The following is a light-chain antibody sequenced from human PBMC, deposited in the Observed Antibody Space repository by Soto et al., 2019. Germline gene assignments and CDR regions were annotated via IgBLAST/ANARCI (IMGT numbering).Light chain of an antibody. J-gene: IGKJ1*01. Sequence: EIVLTQSPGTLSLSPGERATLSCRASQSVSSSFLAWYQQKPGQAPRLLIYGASSRATGIPDRFSGSGSGTDFSLTISRLEAEAFAVYYCQQYDSSPWTFGQGTKVEIK. CDR3: QQYDSSPWT. CDR2: GAS. CDR1: QSVSSSF. V-gene: IGKV3-20*01.